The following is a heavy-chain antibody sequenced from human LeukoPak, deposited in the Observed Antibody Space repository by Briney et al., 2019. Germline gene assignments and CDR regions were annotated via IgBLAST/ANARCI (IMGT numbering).Heavy chain of an antibody. CDR2: ISSSSSYI. V-gene: IGHV3-21*01. CDR3: ARDAENNYGSYGLCSWFDP. Sequence: GGSLRLSCAASGFTFSSYSMNWVRKAPGKGREWVSSISSSSSYIYYADSVKGRFTMSRDNAKNSLDLQMNGLRAEGTAVYYCARDAENNYGSYGLCSWFDPWGQGTLGTVSS. CDR1: GFTFSSYS. D-gene: IGHD4-11*01. J-gene: IGHJ5*02.